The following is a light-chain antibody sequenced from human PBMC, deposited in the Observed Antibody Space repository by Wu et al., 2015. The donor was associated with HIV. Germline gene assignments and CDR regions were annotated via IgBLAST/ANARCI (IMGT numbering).Light chain of an antibody. Sequence: EIVMTQSPATVSVSPGERATLSCRASQSISSNLAWYQQKPGQAPRLLIYGASTRATGITARFGGSGSGTEFTLTISNMQSEDFTIYYCQQYNNWPYTFGQGTNLEIK. CDR1: QSISSN. CDR3: QQYNNWPYT. J-gene: IGKJ2*01. CDR2: GAS. V-gene: IGKV3-15*01.